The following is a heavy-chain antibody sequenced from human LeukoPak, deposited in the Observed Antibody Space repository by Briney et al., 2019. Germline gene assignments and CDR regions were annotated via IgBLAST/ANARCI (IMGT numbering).Heavy chain of an antibody. CDR2: IYYSGST. CDR1: GGSISSGDYY. CDR3: ARGSDTAMGRDYFDY. J-gene: IGHJ4*02. V-gene: IGHV4-30-4*01. D-gene: IGHD5-18*01. Sequence: KPSETLSLTCTVSGGSISSGDYYWSWIRQPPGKGLEWIGYIYYSGSTYYNPSLKSRVTISVDTSKNQFSLKLSSVTAADTAVYYCARGSDTAMGRDYFDYWGQGTLVTVSS.